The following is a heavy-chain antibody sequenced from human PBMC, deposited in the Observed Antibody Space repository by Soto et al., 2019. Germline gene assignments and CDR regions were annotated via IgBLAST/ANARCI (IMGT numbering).Heavy chain of an antibody. CDR2: IKSKTDGGTT. Sequence: GGSLRLSCAASGFTFSNAWMSWVRQAPGKGLEWVGRIKSKTDGGTTDYAAPVKGRFTISRDDSKNTLYLQMNSLKTEDTAVYYGTRHRIAVAGDAFDIWGQGTMVTVSS. V-gene: IGHV3-15*01. J-gene: IGHJ3*02. D-gene: IGHD6-19*01. CDR3: TRHRIAVAGDAFDI. CDR1: GFTFSNAW.